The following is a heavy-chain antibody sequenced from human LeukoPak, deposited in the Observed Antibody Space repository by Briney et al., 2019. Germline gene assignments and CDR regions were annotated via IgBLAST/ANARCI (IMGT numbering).Heavy chain of an antibody. D-gene: IGHD2-15*01. V-gene: IGHV4-4*07. CDR1: SGSISSYY. Sequence: PSETLSLTCTVSSGSISSYYWSWIRQPAGKGLEWIGRIYTSGSTNYNPSLKSRVTMSVDTSKNQFSLKLSSVTAADTAVYYCAREILLLSQDAFDIWGQGTTVTVSS. CDR2: IYTSGST. J-gene: IGHJ3*02. CDR3: AREILLLSQDAFDI.